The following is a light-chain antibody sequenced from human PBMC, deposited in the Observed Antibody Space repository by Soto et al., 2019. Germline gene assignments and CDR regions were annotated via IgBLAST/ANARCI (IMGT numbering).Light chain of an antibody. Sequence: IPMTQSPSSLSASVGDRVTITCRASQRIGTYLNWYQQRPGRAPKLLISPISTLPRGVPSRFSGSGSGTYFSLTITGLQPEDFATYYCQQSYSTPYTFGQGTKLEIK. V-gene: IGKV1-39*01. J-gene: IGKJ2*01. CDR1: QRIGTY. CDR2: PIS. CDR3: QQSYSTPYT.